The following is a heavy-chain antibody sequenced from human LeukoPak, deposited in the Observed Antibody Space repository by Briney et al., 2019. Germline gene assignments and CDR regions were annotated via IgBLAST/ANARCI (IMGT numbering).Heavy chain of an antibody. J-gene: IGHJ4*02. CDR3: AKDGGQGADY. D-gene: IGHD3-16*01. Sequence: GGSLRLSCAASGFTFSSYAMSWVRQAPGKGLEWVSGISGSDGSTYYADSVKGRFTISRDNSKNTLYLQMNSLRAEDMAVYYCAKDGGQGADYWGQGTLVTVSS. V-gene: IGHV3-23*01. CDR2: ISGSDGST. CDR1: GFTFSSYA.